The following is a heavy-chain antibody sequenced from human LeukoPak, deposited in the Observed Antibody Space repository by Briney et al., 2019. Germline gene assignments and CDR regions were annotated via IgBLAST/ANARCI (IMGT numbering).Heavy chain of an antibody. V-gene: IGHV3-23*01. J-gene: IGHJ4*02. CDR3: AKGSDFWSGYYFY. CDR2: ISGSGGST. D-gene: IGHD3-3*01. Sequence: GGSLRLSCAASGFTFNSYAMTWVRQAPGKGLEWVSAISGSGGSTYYADSVKGRFTISRDNSKNTLYLQMNSLRAEDTAVYYCAKGSDFWSGYYFYWGQGTLVTVSS. CDR1: GFTFNSYA.